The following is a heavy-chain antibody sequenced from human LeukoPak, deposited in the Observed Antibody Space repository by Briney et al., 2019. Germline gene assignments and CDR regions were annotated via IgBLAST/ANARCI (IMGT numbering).Heavy chain of an antibody. CDR1: GFTFSDYY. Sequence: GGSLRLSCAASGFTFSDYYMTWIRQVPGKGLEWVSFVSPSGGIIDYADSVKGRFIISRDNAKNSVDLQMNSLRAEDTAVYYCATTMITGPFNFWGQGTLVSVSS. CDR2: VSPSGGII. CDR3: ATTMITGPFNF. J-gene: IGHJ4*02. D-gene: IGHD3-22*01. V-gene: IGHV3-11*01.